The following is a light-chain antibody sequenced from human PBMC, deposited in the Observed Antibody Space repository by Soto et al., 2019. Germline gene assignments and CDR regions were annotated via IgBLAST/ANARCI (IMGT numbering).Light chain of an antibody. CDR1: QSLVSSDGLTY. V-gene: IGKV2-30*01. CDR3: MQGSHWAT. Sequence: VVLTQSPLSLPVTLGQTASISCRSSQSLVSSDGLTYFNWFHQRPGRTPRRLIYKVSNRDSGVPDRFTGSGSGTDFTLTISRVEAEDVGLYYCMQGSHWATFGQGTKLEIK. J-gene: IGKJ2*01. CDR2: KVS.